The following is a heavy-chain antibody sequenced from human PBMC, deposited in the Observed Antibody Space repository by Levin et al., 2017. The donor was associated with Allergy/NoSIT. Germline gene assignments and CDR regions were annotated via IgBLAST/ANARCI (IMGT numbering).Heavy chain of an antibody. Sequence: GGSLRLSCKASGYTFTAFYMHWVRQAPGQGLEWMGRINPHSGATNYAQKFQGRVTMTRDTSISTAYMELSRLRSDDTAGYYGARGSTVGDNWFDPWGQGTLVTVSS. CDR1: GYTFTAFY. V-gene: IGHV1-2*06. D-gene: IGHD4-23*01. CDR3: ARGSTVGDNWFDP. CDR2: INPHSGAT. J-gene: IGHJ5*02.